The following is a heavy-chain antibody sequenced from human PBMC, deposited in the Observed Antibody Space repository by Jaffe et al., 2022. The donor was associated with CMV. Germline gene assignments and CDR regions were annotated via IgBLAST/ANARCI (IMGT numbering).Heavy chain of an antibody. J-gene: IGHJ4*02. CDR1: GFTFDDYA. V-gene: IGHV3-9*01. D-gene: IGHD1-26*01. CDR2: ISWNSGSI. Sequence: EVQLVESGGGLVQPGRSLRLSCAASGFTFDDYAMHWVRQAPGKGLEWVSGISWNSGSIGYADSVKGRFTISRDNAKNSLYLQMNSLRAEDTALYYCAKDIGGSGDYIDYWGQGTLVTVSS. CDR3: AKDIGGSGDYIDY.